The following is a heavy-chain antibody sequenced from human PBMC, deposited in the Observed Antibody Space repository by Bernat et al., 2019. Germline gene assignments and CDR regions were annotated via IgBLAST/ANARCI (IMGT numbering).Heavy chain of an antibody. CDR3: AKALSSSGYYIDY. J-gene: IGHJ4*02. CDR1: GFTFDDYT. CDR2: ISWDGGST. D-gene: IGHD3-22*01. Sequence: EVQLVESGGVVVQPGGSLRLSCAASGFTFDDYTMHWVRQAPWKGLEWVSLISWDGGSTYYADSVKGRFTISRDNSKNSLSLQMNSLRTEDDDLYYCAKALSSSGYYIDYWGQGTLVTVSS. V-gene: IGHV3-43*01.